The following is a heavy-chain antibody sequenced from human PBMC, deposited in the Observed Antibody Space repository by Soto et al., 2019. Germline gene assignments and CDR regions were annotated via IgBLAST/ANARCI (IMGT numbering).Heavy chain of an antibody. Sequence: SXKVSCMASGYAXTSYGIRWVRQAPGQGLEWMGWISAYNCNTNYAQKLQGRFTMSTDTSTSTAYMELRSLRSDDTAVYYCERDRVTIFGVVNLWYFDLWGRGTLVTVSS. CDR2: ISAYNCNT. D-gene: IGHD3-3*01. CDR3: ERDRVTIFGVVNLWYFDL. V-gene: IGHV1-18*01. CDR1: GYAXTSYG. J-gene: IGHJ2*01.